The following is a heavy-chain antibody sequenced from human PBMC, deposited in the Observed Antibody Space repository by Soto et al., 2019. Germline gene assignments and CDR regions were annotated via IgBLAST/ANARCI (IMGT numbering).Heavy chain of an antibody. CDR2: IYYSGST. CDR1: GGSISSYY. V-gene: IGHV4-59*04. J-gene: IGHJ4*02. Sequence: SETLSLTCTVSGGSISSYYWSWIRQPPGKGLEWIGYIYYSGSTGYNPSLKTRLSMSVDRSKNQFTLRLTSVTAADTAVYFCATESGSTYGYFDHWGQGTQVTVSS. D-gene: IGHD5-18*01. CDR3: ATESGSTYGYFDH.